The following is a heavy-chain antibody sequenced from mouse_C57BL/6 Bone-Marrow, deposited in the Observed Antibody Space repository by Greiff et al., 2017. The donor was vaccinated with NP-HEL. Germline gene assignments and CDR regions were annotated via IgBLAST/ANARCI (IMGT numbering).Heavy chain of an antibody. V-gene: IGHV1-69*01. Sequence: QVQLQQPGAELVMPGASVKLSCKASGYTFTSYWMPWVKQRPGQGLEWIGELVTSDSYTNYTQKFKGQSTLTVDKSSSTADMQLSSLTAEDSAVYYCARDVLKAMDYWGQGTAVTVTS. CDR3: ARDVLKAMDY. CDR2: LVTSDSYT. J-gene: IGHJ4*01. CDR1: GYTFTSYW.